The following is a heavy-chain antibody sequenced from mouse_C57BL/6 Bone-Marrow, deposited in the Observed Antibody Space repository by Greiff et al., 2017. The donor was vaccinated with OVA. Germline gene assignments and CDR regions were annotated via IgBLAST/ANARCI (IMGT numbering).Heavy chain of an antibody. V-gene: IGHV1-82*01. CDR1: GYAFSSSW. CDR2: IYPGDGDT. Sequence: QVQLQQSGPELVKPGASVKISCKASGYAFSSSWMNWVKQRPGKGLEWIGRIYPGDGDTNYNGKFKGKATLTADKSSSTAYMQLSSLTSEASAVYFYASQEDGYYASYFDYWGQGTTLTVSS. CDR3: ASQEDGYYASYFDY. J-gene: IGHJ2*01. D-gene: IGHD2-3*01.